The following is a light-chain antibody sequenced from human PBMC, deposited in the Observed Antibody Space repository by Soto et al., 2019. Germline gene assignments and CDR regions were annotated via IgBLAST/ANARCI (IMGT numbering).Light chain of an antibody. V-gene: IGKV1-5*03. CDR2: KAS. CDR1: QSISIW. J-gene: IGKJ1*01. CDR3: QQYSTYTPRT. Sequence: DIQMTQSPSTLSASVGDRVTITCRASQSISIWLAWYQQKPGKAPKILIYKASSLESGVPSRFSGSGSGTEFTLTISSLQPADLATYYCQQYSTYTPRTFGQGTKVDIK.